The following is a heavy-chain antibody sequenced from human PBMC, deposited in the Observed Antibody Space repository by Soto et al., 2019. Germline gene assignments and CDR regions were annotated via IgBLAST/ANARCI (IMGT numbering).Heavy chain of an antibody. CDR1: GYTFSSYG. CDR2: ISAYNGNT. V-gene: IGHV1-18*04. CDR3: ARIPYDSSGQRAFDI. Sequence: ASVKVSCKASGYTFSSYGISWVRQAPGQGLEWMGWISAYNGNTKYAQKLQGRVTMTTDTSTSTAYMGLRSLRSDDTAVYYCARIPYDSSGQRAFDIWGQGTMVTVSS. J-gene: IGHJ3*02. D-gene: IGHD3-22*01.